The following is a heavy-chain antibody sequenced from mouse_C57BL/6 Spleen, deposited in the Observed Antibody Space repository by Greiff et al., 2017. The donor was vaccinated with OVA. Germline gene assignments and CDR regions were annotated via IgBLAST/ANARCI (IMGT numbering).Heavy chain of an antibody. V-gene: IGHV5-9*01. D-gene: IGHD2-2*01. CDR2: ISGGGGNT. J-gene: IGHJ4*01. Sequence: EVQVVESGGGLVKPGGSLKLSCAASGFTFSSYTMSWVRQTPEKRLEWVATISGGGGNTYYPDSVKGRFTISRDNAKNTLYLQMSSLRSEDTALYYCARQGYGYDGDFYAMDYWGQGTSVTVSS. CDR1: GFTFSSYT. CDR3: ARQGYGYDGDFYAMDY.